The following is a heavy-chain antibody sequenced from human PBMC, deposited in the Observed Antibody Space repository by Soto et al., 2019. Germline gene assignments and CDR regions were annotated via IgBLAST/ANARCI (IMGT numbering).Heavy chain of an antibody. V-gene: IGHV3-33*01. CDR2: IWYDGSNK. CDR3: ARDQGSSWPDNWFDP. Sequence: QVQMVESGGGVVQPGRSLRLSCAASGFIFSSYGMNWVRQAPGKGLEWLAVIWYDGSNKYYADSVKGRFTISRDNSDNTLYLQMNGLRAEDTAVYYCARDQGSSWPDNWFDPWGQGTLVTVSS. J-gene: IGHJ5*02. CDR1: GFIFSSYG. D-gene: IGHD6-13*01.